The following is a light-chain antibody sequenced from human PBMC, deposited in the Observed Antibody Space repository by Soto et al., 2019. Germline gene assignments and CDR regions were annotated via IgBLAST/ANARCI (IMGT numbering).Light chain of an antibody. V-gene: IGLV2-8*01. CDR1: SSDVGRYNY. CDR2: EVT. Sequence: QSVLTQPPSASGSPGQSVTISCIGTSSDVGRYNYVSWYQHHPGKAPKLIIYEVTKRPSGVPDRFSGSKSGNTASLTGSGLQADDEADYYCSSYVGGNNYVFGPGTKVTVL. J-gene: IGLJ1*01. CDR3: SSYVGGNNYV.